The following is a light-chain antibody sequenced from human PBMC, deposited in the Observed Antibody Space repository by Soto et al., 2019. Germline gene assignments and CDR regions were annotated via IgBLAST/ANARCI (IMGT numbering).Light chain of an antibody. CDR1: QTVGTS. Sequence: EIVLTQSPATLSVSPGERATLTCRASQTVGTSLAWYQQKPGQAPRLLIYVASTRATGVPSRFSGSGSGTEFALTSSSLQSEDFAVSYCQQPNAWPLTFGGGTKVEIK. V-gene: IGKV3-15*01. CDR3: QQPNAWPLT. CDR2: VAS. J-gene: IGKJ4*02.